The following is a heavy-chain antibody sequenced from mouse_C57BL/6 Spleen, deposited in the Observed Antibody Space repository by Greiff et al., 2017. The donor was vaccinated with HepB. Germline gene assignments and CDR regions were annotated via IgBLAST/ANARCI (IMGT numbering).Heavy chain of an antibody. CDR3: ARGRSYYAMDY. J-gene: IGHJ4*01. V-gene: IGHV1-50*01. CDR1: GYTFTSYW. Sequence: QVQLKQPGAELVKPGASVKLSCKASGYTFTSYWMQWVKQRPGQGLEWIGEIDPSDSYTNYNQKFKGKATLTVDTSSSTAYMQLSSLTSEDSAVYYCARGRSYYAMDYWGQGTSVTVSS. CDR2: IDPSDSYT.